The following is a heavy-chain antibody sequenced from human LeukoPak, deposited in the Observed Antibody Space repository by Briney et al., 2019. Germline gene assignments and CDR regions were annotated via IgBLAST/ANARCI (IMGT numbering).Heavy chain of an antibody. J-gene: IGHJ4*02. CDR3: ARNFGSSWYYFDY. V-gene: IGHV4-59*01. D-gene: IGHD6-13*01. CDR2: IYYSGNT. CDR1: GGSISGYY. Sequence: PSETLSLTCTVSGGSISGYYWSWLRQPPRKGLEWIGYIYYSGNTNYNPSLKSRVTISVDTSNNQFSLKLSSVTAADTAVYYCARNFGSSWYYFDYWGQGTLVTVSS.